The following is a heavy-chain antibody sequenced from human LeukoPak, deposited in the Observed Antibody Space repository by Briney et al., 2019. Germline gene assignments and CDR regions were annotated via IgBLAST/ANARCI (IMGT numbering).Heavy chain of an antibody. J-gene: IGHJ3*02. Sequence: SQTLSLTCTVSGGSISSGGYYWSWIRQPPGKGLEWIGYIYYSGSTNYNPSLKSRVTISVDTSKNQFSLKLSSVTAADTAVYYCARQWLGADIAFDIWGQGTMVTVSS. CDR2: IYYSGST. CDR3: ARQWLGADIAFDI. CDR1: GGSISSGGYY. V-gene: IGHV4-30-4*08. D-gene: IGHD6-19*01.